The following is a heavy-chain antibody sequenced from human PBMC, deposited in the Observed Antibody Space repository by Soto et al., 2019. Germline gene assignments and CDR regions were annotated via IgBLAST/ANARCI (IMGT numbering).Heavy chain of an antibody. CDR1: GFTFSSYA. CDR3: AKDSRLLWFGELLHYFDY. Sequence: GGSLRLSCAASGFTFSSYAMSWVRQAPGKGLEWVSAISGSGGSTYYADSVKGRFTISRDNSKNTLYLQMNSLRAEDTAVYYCAKDSRLLWFGELLHYFDYWGQGTLVTVSS. V-gene: IGHV3-23*01. CDR2: ISGSGGST. J-gene: IGHJ4*02. D-gene: IGHD3-10*01.